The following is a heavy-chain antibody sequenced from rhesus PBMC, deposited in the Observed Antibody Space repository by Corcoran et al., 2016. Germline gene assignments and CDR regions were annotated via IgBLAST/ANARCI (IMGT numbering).Heavy chain of an antibody. Sequence: EVQLVESGGGLVQPGGSLRLSCAASGFTFSSYGMSWVRQAPGKGLEGVSFIDNGGGSASCADSGKGRFTISKDNSKNTLSLQMSSLRAEDTAVFYCAKQYCSGGACYDAFDYWGQGVLVTVSS. J-gene: IGHJ4*01. D-gene: IGHD2-8*01. V-gene: IGHV3S5*01. CDR3: AKQYCSGGACYDAFDY. CDR1: GFTFSSYG. CDR2: IDNGGGSA.